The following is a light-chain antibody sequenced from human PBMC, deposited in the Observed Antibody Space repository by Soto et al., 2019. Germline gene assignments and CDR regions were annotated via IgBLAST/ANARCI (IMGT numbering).Light chain of an antibody. CDR1: SSDIGTYNL. Sequence: QSALIQPASVSGSPGQSITISCIGTSSDIGTYNLVSWYQHHPGKAPKLIIYEGSKRSSGYSNRFSGSQSGNTASLTISGLQAEDEADYYCCAYAGYSTFVFGTGTQLTVL. V-gene: IGLV2-23*01. CDR2: EGS. J-gene: IGLJ1*01. CDR3: CAYAGYSTFV.